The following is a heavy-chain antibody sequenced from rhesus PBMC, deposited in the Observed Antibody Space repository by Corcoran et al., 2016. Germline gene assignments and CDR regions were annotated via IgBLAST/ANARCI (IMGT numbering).Heavy chain of an antibody. V-gene: IGHV4-106*01. CDR1: GGSISDSYF. CDR2: IYGGGGAT. CDR3: WLDQFDI. Sequence: QVQLQESGPGLVKPSETLSLICAVSGGSISDSYFGSWVRQPPGKGLEWIGYIYGGGGATSYNTSLKNRVTISRDTSKNHLSLKLTSVTAADTAVYYCWLDQFDIGGAGVLVTVSS. J-gene: IGHJ5-1*01. D-gene: IGHD2-33*01.